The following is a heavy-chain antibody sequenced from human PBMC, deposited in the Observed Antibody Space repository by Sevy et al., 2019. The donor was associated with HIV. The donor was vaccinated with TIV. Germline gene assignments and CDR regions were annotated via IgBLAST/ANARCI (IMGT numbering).Heavy chain of an antibody. D-gene: IGHD3-10*01. CDR1: GGSISSYY. V-gene: IGHV4-4*07. CDR2: IYTSGST. Sequence: SETLSLTCTVSGGSISSYYWSWIRQPAGKGLEWLGRIYTSGSTNYNPSLKSRVTMSVDTSKNQFSLKLSSVTAADTAVYYCARGVDYGSGSRSTYYYYYGMDVWGQGTTVTVSS. J-gene: IGHJ6*02. CDR3: ARGVDYGSGSRSTYYYYYGMDV.